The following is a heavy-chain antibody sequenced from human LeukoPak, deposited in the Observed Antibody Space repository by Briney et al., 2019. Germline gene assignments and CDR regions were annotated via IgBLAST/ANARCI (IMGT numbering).Heavy chain of an antibody. J-gene: IGHJ4*02. CDR1: GGSISSGDYY. D-gene: IGHD3-10*01. V-gene: IGHV4-30-4*08. CDR2: IYYSGST. Sequence: SEALSLTCTVSGGSISSGDYYWSWIRQPPGKGLEWIGYIYYSGSTYYNPSLKSRVTISVDTSKNQFSLKLSSVTAADTAVYYCAREVLEVGELSSFDYWGQGTLVTVSS. CDR3: AREVLEVGELSSFDY.